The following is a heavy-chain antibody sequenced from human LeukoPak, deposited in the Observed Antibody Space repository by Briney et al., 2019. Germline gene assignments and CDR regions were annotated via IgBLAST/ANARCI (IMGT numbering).Heavy chain of an antibody. V-gene: IGHV3-30-3*01. CDR1: GSTFSSYA. D-gene: IGHD5-18*01. CDR2: ISYDGSNK. CDR3: AREGYSYGSLNDY. J-gene: IGHJ4*02. Sequence: GGSLRLSCAASGSTFSSYAMHWVRQAPGKGLEWVAVISYDGSNKYYADSVKGRFTISRDNSKNTLYLQMNSLRAEDTAVYYCAREGYSYGSLNDYWGQGTLVTVSS.